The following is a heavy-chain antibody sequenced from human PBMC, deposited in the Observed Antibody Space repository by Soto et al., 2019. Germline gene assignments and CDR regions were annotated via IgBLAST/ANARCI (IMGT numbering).Heavy chain of an antibody. J-gene: IGHJ4*02. CDR2: IIPIFGTA. Sequence: QVQLVQSGAEVKKPGSSVKVSCKASGGTFSSYAISWVRQAPGQGLEWMGGIIPIFGTANYAQKFQGRVTIPAEESTSTAYMELSSLISEDTAVYYCAVFGVKNNHFDYWGQGTLVTVSS. CDR3: AVFGVKNNHFDY. CDR1: GGTFSSYA. D-gene: IGHD3-3*01. V-gene: IGHV1-69*01.